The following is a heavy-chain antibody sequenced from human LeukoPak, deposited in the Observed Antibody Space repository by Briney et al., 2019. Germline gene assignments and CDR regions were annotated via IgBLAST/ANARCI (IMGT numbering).Heavy chain of an antibody. CDR3: AKAMTKGPPFDY. CDR2: ISSSSYYI. D-gene: IGHD3-22*01. V-gene: IGHV3-21*04. J-gene: IGHJ4*02. Sequence: GGSLRLSCAASGFTFSSYSMNWVRQAPGKGLEWVSSISSSSYYIYYADSVKGRFTISRDNSKNTLYLQMNSLRAEDTAVYYCAKAMTKGPPFDYWGQGTLVTVS. CDR1: GFTFSSYS.